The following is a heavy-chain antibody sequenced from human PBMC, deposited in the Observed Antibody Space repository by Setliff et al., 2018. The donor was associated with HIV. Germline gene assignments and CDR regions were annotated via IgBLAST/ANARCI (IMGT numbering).Heavy chain of an antibody. J-gene: IGHJ5*01. CDR1: GYDFTTNW. Sequence: PRESLKLSCKTSGYDFTTNWVGWVRQMPGKGLEWMGIIRPADSDTRVNPSFQGHVTISADKSISTTYLQWSSLRASDTAMYYCARVFSAGWFDSWGQGTLVTVSS. D-gene: IGHD6-13*01. CDR2: IRPADSDT. V-gene: IGHV5-51*01. CDR3: ARVFSAGWFDS.